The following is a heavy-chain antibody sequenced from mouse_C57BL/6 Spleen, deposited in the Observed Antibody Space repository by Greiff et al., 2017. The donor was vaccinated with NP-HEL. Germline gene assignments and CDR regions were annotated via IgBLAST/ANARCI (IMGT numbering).Heavy chain of an antibody. CDR3: ARSNPSYYAMDY. J-gene: IGHJ4*01. Sequence: VQLVESGPELVKPGASVKISCKASGYAFSSSWMNWVKQRPGKGLEWIGRIYPGDGDTNYNGKFKGKATLTADKSSSTAYMQLSSLTSEDSAVYFGARSNPSYYAMDYWGQGTSVTVSS. CDR2: IYPGDGDT. D-gene: IGHD2-5*01. CDR1: GYAFSSSW. V-gene: IGHV1-82*01.